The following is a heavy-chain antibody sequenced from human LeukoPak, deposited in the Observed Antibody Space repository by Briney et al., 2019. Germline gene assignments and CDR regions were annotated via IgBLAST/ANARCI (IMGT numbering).Heavy chain of an antibody. V-gene: IGHV1-69*02. CDR1: GGTFSSYT. D-gene: IGHD6-19*01. CDR3: ARAGRAVAHGVFDYYYYMDV. Sequence: SVKVSCKASGGTFSSYTISWVRQAPGQGLEWMGRIIPILGIANYAQKFQGRVTITADKSTSTAYMELSSLRSEDTAVYYCARAGRAVAHGVFDYYYYMDVWGKGTTVTVSS. CDR2: IIPILGIA. J-gene: IGHJ6*03.